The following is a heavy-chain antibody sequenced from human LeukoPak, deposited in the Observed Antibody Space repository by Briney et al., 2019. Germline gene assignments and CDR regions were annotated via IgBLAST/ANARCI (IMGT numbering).Heavy chain of an antibody. D-gene: IGHD6-6*01. CDR2: IYYSGST. CDR1: GGSISSYY. V-gene: IGHV4-59*08. J-gene: IGHJ4*02. Sequence: SETLSLTCTVFGGSISSYYWSWIRQHPGKGLEWIGYIYYSGSTNYNPSLKSRVTISVDTSKNQFSLKLSSVTAADTAVYYCARHEYIASYFDYWGQGTLVTVSS. CDR3: ARHEYIASYFDY.